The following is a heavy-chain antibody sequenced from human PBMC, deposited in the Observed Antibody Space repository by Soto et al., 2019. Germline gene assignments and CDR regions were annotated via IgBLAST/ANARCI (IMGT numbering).Heavy chain of an antibody. V-gene: IGHV3-30*18. D-gene: IGHD7-27*01. Sequence: QVQLVESGGGVVQPGRSLRLSCAASGFTFSSYGMHWVRQAPGKGLEWVAVISYDGSNKYYADSVKGRFTISRDNSKNTLYLQMNSMRAEDTAVYYCAKDLLGPGRAYGMDVCGQGTTVTGSS. J-gene: IGHJ6*02. CDR1: GFTFSSYG. CDR2: ISYDGSNK. CDR3: AKDLLGPGRAYGMDV.